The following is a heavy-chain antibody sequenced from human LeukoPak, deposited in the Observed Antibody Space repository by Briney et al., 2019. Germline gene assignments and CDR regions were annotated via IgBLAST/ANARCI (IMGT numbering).Heavy chain of an antibody. D-gene: IGHD2-2*01. Sequence: GGSLRLSCAASGFTFSSYSMNWVRQAPGKGLEWVSYISSSSSTIYYADSVKGRFTISRDNAKNSLYLQMNSLRSEDTAVYYCARDHGRGQYCSSTSCRFDYWGQGTLVTVSS. CDR3: ARDHGRGQYCSSTSCRFDY. CDR1: GFTFSSYS. V-gene: IGHV3-48*04. CDR2: ISSSSSTI. J-gene: IGHJ4*02.